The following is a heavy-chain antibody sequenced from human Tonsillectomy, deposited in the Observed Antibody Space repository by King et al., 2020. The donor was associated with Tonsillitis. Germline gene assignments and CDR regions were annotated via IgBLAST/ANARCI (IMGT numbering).Heavy chain of an antibody. V-gene: IGHV3-48*01. CDR3: ARGRRYFDWLPGPFDF. J-gene: IGHJ4*02. CDR2: ISSTSSTI. D-gene: IGHD3-9*01. CDR1: GFTFISYN. Sequence: VQLVESGGGLVQPGGSLRLSCAASGFTFISYNMNWVRQAPGKGLEWVSYISSTSSTIKYADSVKGRFTISRDNAKNSLFLQLNSLRAEDTAVYYCARGRRYFDWLPGPFDFWGQGTLVTVSS.